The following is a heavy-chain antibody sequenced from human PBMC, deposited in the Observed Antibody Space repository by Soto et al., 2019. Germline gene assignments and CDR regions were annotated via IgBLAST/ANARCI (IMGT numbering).Heavy chain of an antibody. CDR3: ARLYSRGRYGMDV. CDR2: IKQDGSEK. J-gene: IGHJ6*02. Sequence: EVQLVESGGGLVQPGGSLRLSCAASGFTFSRYWMSWVRQAPGKGLEWVANIKQDGSEKYYVDSVKGRFTISRDNAKNSLYLQMNSLRAEDTAVYYCARLYSRGRYGMDVWGQGTTVTVSS. D-gene: IGHD6-13*01. V-gene: IGHV3-7*01. CDR1: GFTFSRYW.